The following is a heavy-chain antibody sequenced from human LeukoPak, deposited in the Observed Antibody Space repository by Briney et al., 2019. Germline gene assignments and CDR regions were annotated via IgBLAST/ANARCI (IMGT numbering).Heavy chain of an antibody. D-gene: IGHD1-26*01. CDR3: ARDRLVGATTVSF. V-gene: IGHV3-21*01. Sequence: GGSLRLSCAASGFTFSSYSMNWVRQAPGEGLEWVSSISSSSSYIYYADSVKGRFTISRDNAKNSLYLQMNSLRAEDTAAYYCARDRLVGATTVSFWGQGTLVTVSS. CDR2: ISSSSSYI. CDR1: GFTFSSYS. J-gene: IGHJ4*02.